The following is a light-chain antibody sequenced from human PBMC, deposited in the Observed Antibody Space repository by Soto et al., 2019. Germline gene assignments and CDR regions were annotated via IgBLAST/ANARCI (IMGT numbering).Light chain of an antibody. J-gene: IGKJ4*01. CDR3: QQYDNWPPLT. Sequence: EILMTQSPATLSLSPGERATLSCRASQSVSSNLAWYQQRRGQAPRLLIYGASSRATGIPARFSGSGSGTEFTLTISSLQSEDFSVYYCQQYDNWPPLTFGGGTKVEIK. V-gene: IGKV3D-15*01. CDR1: QSVSSN. CDR2: GAS.